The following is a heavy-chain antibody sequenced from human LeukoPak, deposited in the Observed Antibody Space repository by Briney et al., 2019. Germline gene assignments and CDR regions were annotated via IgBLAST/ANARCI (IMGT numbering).Heavy chain of an antibody. V-gene: IGHV3-15*07. CDR2: IRSKADGGTP. Sequence: GGSLRLSCAASGFSFSDAWMNWVRQAPGKGLEWVGHIRSKADGGTPDYIAPVKGRFTISRDDSKDTLYLQMNSLNTEDTAVYHCTRDRGAYNLYDYWGQGTLVTVSS. CDR3: TRDRGAYNLYDY. D-gene: IGHD1-1*01. CDR1: GFSFSDAW. J-gene: IGHJ4*02.